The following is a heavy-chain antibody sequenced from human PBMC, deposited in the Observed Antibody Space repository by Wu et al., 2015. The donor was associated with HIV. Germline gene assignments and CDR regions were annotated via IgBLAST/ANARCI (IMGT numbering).Heavy chain of an antibody. Sequence: QVQLVQSGAEVKKPGASVKVSCKASGYTFTGYFIHWVRQAPGQGLEWMGWINPNSGGTSYTQKFQGRVTMTGDTSFSTVYMELSRLRSDDTAVYYCARDLALLWDYYYGMDVWGQGPRSPS. CDR3: ARDLALLWDYYYGMDV. CDR1: GYTFTGYF. CDR2: INPNSGGT. J-gene: IGHJ6*02. D-gene: IGHD3-10*01. V-gene: IGHV1-2*02.